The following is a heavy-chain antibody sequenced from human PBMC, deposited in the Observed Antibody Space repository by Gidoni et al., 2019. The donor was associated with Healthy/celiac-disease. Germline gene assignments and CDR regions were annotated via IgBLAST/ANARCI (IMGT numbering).Heavy chain of an antibody. CDR2: IYSGGST. V-gene: IGHV3-66*01. Sequence: EVQLVESGGGLVQPGGSLRLSCAASGFTVSSHYMSWVRQAPGKGLEWVSVIYSGGSTYYADSVKGRFTISRDNSKNTLYLQMNSLRAEDTAVYYCARDRPRYSSGFDGGAFDIWGQGTMVTVSS. J-gene: IGHJ3*02. CDR1: GFTVSSHY. D-gene: IGHD6-19*01. CDR3: ARDRPRYSSGFDGGAFDI.